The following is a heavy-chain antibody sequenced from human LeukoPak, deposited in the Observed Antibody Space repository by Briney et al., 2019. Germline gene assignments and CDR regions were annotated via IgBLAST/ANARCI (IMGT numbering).Heavy chain of an antibody. CDR2: INPNSGVT. D-gene: IGHD6-13*01. Sequence: ASVKVSCKASGYTFTDDYVHWVRQAPGQGLEWMGWINPNSGVTNYAQKFQGRVTMTRDMSISTAYMELSRLRSDDTAVYYCAREIIAAASDYWGQGTLVTVSS. V-gene: IGHV1-2*02. J-gene: IGHJ4*02. CDR1: GYTFTDDY. CDR3: AREIIAAASDY.